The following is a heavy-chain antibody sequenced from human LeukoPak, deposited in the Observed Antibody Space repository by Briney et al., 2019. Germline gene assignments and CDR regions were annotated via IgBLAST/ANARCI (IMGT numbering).Heavy chain of an antibody. CDR2: ISSSGSTI. CDR1: GFTFSTSA. V-gene: IGHV3-48*04. D-gene: IGHD3-3*01. Sequence: GGSLRLSCAASGFTFSTSAMNWVRQAPGKGLEWVSYISSSGSTIYYADSVKGRFTISRDNAKNSLYLQMNSLRAEDTAVYYCAREISLWFDPWGQGTLVTVSS. J-gene: IGHJ5*02. CDR3: AREISLWFDP.